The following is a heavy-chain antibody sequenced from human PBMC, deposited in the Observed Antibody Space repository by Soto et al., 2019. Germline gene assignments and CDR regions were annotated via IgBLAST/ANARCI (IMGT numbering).Heavy chain of an antibody. CDR1: GYSFTTYW. CDR3: ARGGLAHCGGDCPKYYYGMDV. CDR2: IYPGDSDT. D-gene: IGHD2-21*02. Sequence: GESLKISCKGSGYSFTTYWIVWVRQMPGKGLEWMGIIYPGDSDTRYSPSFQGQVTISADKSISTAYMQWSSLKASDTAIYYCARGGLAHCGGDCPKYYYGMDVWGQGTTVTVSS. J-gene: IGHJ6*02. V-gene: IGHV5-51*01.